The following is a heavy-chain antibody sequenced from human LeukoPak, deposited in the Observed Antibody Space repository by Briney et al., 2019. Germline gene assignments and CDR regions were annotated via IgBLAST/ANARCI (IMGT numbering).Heavy chain of an antibody. Sequence: PGGSLRLSCAASGFTFSGYIMHWVRHFPGKGLEWVSSISGSTNYIYYADSVKGRFTISRDNAKNSLYLQMNSLRAEDTAVYYCARGFYDYDGTLIDYWGQGTLVTVSS. CDR3: ARGFYDYDGTLIDY. V-gene: IGHV3-21*01. J-gene: IGHJ4*02. D-gene: IGHD4-23*01. CDR2: ISGSTNYI. CDR1: GFTFSGYI.